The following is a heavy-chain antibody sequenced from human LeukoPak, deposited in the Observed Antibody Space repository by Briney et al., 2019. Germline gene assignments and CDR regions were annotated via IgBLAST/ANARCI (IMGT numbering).Heavy chain of an antibody. CDR3: ARDIPSGDFWSGYYNSWFDP. CDR2: ISAYNGNT. CDR1: GYTFTSYG. V-gene: IGHV1-18*01. Sequence: ASVKVSCKASGYTFTSYGISWVRQAPGQGLEWMGWISAYNGNTNYAQKLQGRVTMTTDTSTSTAYMELRSLRSDDTAVYYCARDIPSGDFWSGYYNSWFDPWGQGTLVTVSS. D-gene: IGHD3-3*01. J-gene: IGHJ5*02.